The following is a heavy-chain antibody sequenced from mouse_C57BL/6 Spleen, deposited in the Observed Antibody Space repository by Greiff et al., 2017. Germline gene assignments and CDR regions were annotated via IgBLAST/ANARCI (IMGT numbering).Heavy chain of an antibody. Sequence: QVQLQQPGAELVKPGASVKLSCKASGYTFTSYWMHWVKQRPGQGLEWIGMIHPNSGSTNYNEKFKSKATLTVDKASSTAYMQLSSLTSEDSAVYYCARDSSGVGAYWGQGTLVTVSA. CDR3: ARDSSGVGAY. V-gene: IGHV1-64*01. CDR2: IHPNSGST. CDR1: GYTFTSYW. J-gene: IGHJ3*01. D-gene: IGHD3-2*02.